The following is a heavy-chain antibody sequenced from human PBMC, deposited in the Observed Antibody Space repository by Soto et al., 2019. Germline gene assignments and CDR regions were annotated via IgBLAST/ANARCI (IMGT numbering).Heavy chain of an antibody. Sequence: QITLKESGPTVVKPTQTLTLTCSLSGFSLNTGGVGVGWIRQPPGKALEWLAVIYWDDDKSWNPSLRDRLTXXXXXXXXXXXXXXXXXXXXXXGXXYCXXXXXGFGGGWTTPYFDYWGQGTLVTVSS. CDR1: GFSLNTGGVG. V-gene: IGHV2-5*02. D-gene: IGHD6-19*01. CDR3: XXXXXGFGGGWTTPYFDY. CDR2: IYWDDDK. J-gene: IGHJ4*02.